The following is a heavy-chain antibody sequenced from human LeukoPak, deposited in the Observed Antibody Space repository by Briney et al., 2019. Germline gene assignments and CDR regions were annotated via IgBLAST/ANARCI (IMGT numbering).Heavy chain of an antibody. V-gene: IGHV3-30-3*01. D-gene: IGHD1-26*01. Sequence: GGSLRLSCAASGFTFSSYAMHWVRQAPGKGLEWVAVISYDGSNKYYADSVKGRFTISRDNSKNTLYLQMNSLRAEDTAVYYCAKDSGSYYFDYWGQGSLVTVSS. J-gene: IGHJ4*02. CDR3: AKDSGSYYFDY. CDR2: ISYDGSNK. CDR1: GFTFSSYA.